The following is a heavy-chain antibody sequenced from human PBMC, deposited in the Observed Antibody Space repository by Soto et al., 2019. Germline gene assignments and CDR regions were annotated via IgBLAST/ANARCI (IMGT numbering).Heavy chain of an antibody. CDR2: IWYDGSNK. J-gene: IGHJ3*02. V-gene: IGHV3-33*01. CDR1: GFTFSSYG. D-gene: IGHD2-2*01. Sequence: PGGSLRLSCAASGFTFSSYGMHWVRQAPGKGLEWVAVIWYDGSNKYYADSVKGRFTISRDNSKNTLYLQMNSLRAEDTAVYYCARDLSRRDRVVWDAFDIWGQGTMVTVAS. CDR3: ARDLSRRDRVVWDAFDI.